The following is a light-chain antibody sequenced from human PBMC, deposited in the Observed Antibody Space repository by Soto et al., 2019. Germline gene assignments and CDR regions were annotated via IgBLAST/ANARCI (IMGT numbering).Light chain of an antibody. V-gene: IGLV8-61*01. CDR3: VLYVGGVTWV. Sequence: TVVTQEPSFAVSPGGTVTLTCGLNSGSVSTNHYPSWYQQTPGQAPRTLIYNTNTRSSGVPDRFSGSILGNKAALTITGAQADDESDYYCVLYVGGVTWVFGGGTKLTVL. CDR2: NTN. J-gene: IGLJ3*02. CDR1: SGSVSTNHY.